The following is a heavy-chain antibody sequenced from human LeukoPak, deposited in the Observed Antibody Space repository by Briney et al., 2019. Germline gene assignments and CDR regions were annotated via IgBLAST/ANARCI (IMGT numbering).Heavy chain of an antibody. CDR2: IHWNDDK. Sequence: AAPSLVYPTQALSLTCTFSGFSLSPSGVGVGWIRQPPVKSRENPDLIHWNDDKRYSPSLKSRLTITKDTSKNQVVLTMTNMDPVDTATYYGAHIPYSSSWYQLWFDPWGQGTLVTVSS. CDR3: AHIPYSSSWYQLWFDP. V-gene: IGHV2-5*01. J-gene: IGHJ5*02. CDR1: GFSLSPSGVG. D-gene: IGHD6-13*01.